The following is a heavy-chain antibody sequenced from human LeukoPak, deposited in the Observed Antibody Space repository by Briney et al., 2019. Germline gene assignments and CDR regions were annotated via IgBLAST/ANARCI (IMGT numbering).Heavy chain of an antibody. CDR2: INVKTSAT. J-gene: IGHJ4*02. CDR1: GDTFTGYY. D-gene: IGHD3-22*01. CDR3: ARDSGYPYYFDF. Sequence: ASVKVSCKAPGDTFTGYYMHWVRLAPGQGLEWIGWINVKTSATNYAQKFQGRVTMARDTSIRTVYMELSSLRSDDTALYYCARDSGYPYYFDFWGRGTLVTVSS. V-gene: IGHV1-2*02.